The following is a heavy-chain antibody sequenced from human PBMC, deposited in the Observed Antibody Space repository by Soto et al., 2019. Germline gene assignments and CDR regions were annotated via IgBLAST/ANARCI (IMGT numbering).Heavy chain of an antibody. CDR1: GGSFRGYY. CDR3: AYYYDSSGYGADRNYYYYGMDV. D-gene: IGHD3-22*01. Sequence: PSETLSLTCAVHGGSFRGYYWSWIRQPPGKGLEWSGEINHSGSTNYNPSPKSRVTISVDTSKNQFSLKLSSVTAADTAVYYCAYYYDSSGYGADRNYYYYGMDVWGQGTTVTVSS. V-gene: IGHV4-34*01. J-gene: IGHJ6*02. CDR2: INHSGST.